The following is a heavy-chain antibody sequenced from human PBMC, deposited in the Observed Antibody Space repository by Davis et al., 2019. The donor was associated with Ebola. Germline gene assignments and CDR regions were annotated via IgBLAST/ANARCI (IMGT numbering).Heavy chain of an antibody. CDR1: GFTFSSYW. D-gene: IGHD6-13*01. CDR2: IKQDGSEK. Sequence: PGGSLRLSCAASGFTFSSYWMSWVRQAPGKGLEWVANIKQDGSEKYYVDSVKGRFTISRDNAKNSLYLQMNSLRAEDTAVYYCARADPAAGTREGWWGQGTLVTVSS. V-gene: IGHV3-7*03. J-gene: IGHJ4*02. CDR3: ARADPAAGTREGW.